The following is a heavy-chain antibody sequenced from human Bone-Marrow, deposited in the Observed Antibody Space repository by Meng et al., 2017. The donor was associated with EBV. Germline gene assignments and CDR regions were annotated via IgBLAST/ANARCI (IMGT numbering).Heavy chain of an antibody. V-gene: IGHV1-69*01. D-gene: IGHD3-10*01. CDR1: GGTFSSYA. Sequence: VRWVQSGAGVKKPGSSVKVSCKTSGGTFSSYAVSWVRQAPGQGLEWMGGLIPKSGVPYFARKFQGRLTITADESTSTHYMDLTSLRSDDTAVYYCASESGRGFTPDYWGRGTLVTVSS. J-gene: IGHJ4*02. CDR2: LIPKSGVP. CDR3: ASESGRGFTPDY.